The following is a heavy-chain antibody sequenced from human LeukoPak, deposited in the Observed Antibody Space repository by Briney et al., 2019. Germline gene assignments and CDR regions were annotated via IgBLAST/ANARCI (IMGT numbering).Heavy chain of an antibody. V-gene: IGHV3-23*01. CDR1: AFTFSNYA. D-gene: IGHD3-16*01. J-gene: IGHJ4*02. CDR3: ARGPGGASSWYDY. CDR2: ISAGGGNT. Sequence: GGSLRLSCAASAFTFSNYAMSWVRQAPGKGLEWVSGISAGGGNTYYADSVKGRFTISRDNSKNTLYLQMDSLRAEDTAVYYCARGPGGASSWYDYWGQGTLVTVSS.